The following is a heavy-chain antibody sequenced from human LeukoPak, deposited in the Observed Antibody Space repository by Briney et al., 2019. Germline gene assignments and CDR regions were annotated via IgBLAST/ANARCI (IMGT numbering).Heavy chain of an antibody. Sequence: GGSLRLSCAASGFTFSDYYMNWIRQAPGKGLEWVSYISSSGSTIYYADSVKGRFTISRDNAKNSLYLQMNSLRAEDTAVYYCARDKYYDSSGYYFLTYYFDYWGQGTLVTVSS. J-gene: IGHJ4*02. CDR1: GFTFSDYY. V-gene: IGHV3-11*01. D-gene: IGHD3-22*01. CDR2: ISSSGSTI. CDR3: ARDKYYDSSGYYFLTYYFDY.